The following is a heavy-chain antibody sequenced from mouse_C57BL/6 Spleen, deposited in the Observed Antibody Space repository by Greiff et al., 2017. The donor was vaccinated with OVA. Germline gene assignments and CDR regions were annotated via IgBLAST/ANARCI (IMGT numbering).Heavy chain of an antibody. J-gene: IGHJ2*01. D-gene: IGHD2-2*01. CDR3: AREGNYGYDGVDY. Sequence: VQLQQPGAELVKPGALVKLSCKASGYTFTSYWMHWVKQRPGQGLEWIGMIHPNSGSTNYNEKFKSKATLTVDKSSSTAYMQLSSLTSEDSAVYDCAREGNYGYDGVDYWGQGTTLTVSS. CDR1: GYTFTSYW. V-gene: IGHV1-64*01. CDR2: IHPNSGST.